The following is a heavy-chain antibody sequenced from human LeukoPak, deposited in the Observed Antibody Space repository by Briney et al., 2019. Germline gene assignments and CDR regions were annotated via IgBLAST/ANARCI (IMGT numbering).Heavy chain of an antibody. CDR1: GFTFSSYG. CDR3: AKDAGRGLPKQYYYYDMDV. Sequence: GGSLRLSCAVSGFTFSSYGMHWVRQAPGKGLEWVAVISYDGSNKYYADSVKGRFTISRDNSKNTLYLQMDSLRDEDTAVYYCAKDAGRGLPKQYYYYDMDVWGQGTTVTVSS. CDR2: ISYDGSNK. V-gene: IGHV3-30*18. J-gene: IGHJ6*02. D-gene: IGHD1-26*01.